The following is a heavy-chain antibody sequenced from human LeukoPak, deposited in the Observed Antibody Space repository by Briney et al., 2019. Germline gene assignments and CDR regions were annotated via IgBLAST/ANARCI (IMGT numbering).Heavy chain of an antibody. CDR3: ARDSGCSSTSCPDY. D-gene: IGHD2-2*01. CDR2: INPNSGGT. CDR1: GYTFTGYY. J-gene: IGHJ4*02. V-gene: IGHV1-2*04. Sequence: ASVKVSCKASGYTFTGYYMHWVRQAPGQGLEWMGWINPNSGGTNYAQKFQGWVTMTRDTSISTAYMELSRLRSDDTAVYYCARDSGCSSTSCPDYWGQGTLVTVSS.